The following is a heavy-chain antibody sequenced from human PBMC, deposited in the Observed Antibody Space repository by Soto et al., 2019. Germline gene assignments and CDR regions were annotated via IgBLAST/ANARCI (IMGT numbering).Heavy chain of an antibody. CDR3: ASELIAAPDCYGMDV. D-gene: IGHD6-6*01. J-gene: IGHJ6*02. V-gene: IGHV1-3*01. CDR2: INAGNGNT. Sequence: QVQLVQSGAEVKKPGASVKVSCKASGYTFTSYAMHWVRQAPGQRLEWMGWINAGNGNTKYSQKFQGRVTITRDTSASTAYMELSSLRSEDTAVYYCASELIAAPDCYGMDVWGQGTTVTVSS. CDR1: GYTFTSYA.